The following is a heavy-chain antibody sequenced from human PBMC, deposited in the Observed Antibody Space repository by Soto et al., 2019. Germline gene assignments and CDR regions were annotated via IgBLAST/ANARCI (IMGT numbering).Heavy chain of an antibody. Sequence: GGSLRLSCAASGFTFDDYAMHWVRQAPGKGLEWVSGISWNSGSIGYADSVKGRFTISRDNAKNSLYLQMNSLRAEDTALYYCAKDSGSYYGYGMDVWGQGTTVTVSS. D-gene: IGHD1-26*01. CDR1: GFTFDDYA. J-gene: IGHJ6*02. CDR2: ISWNSGSI. CDR3: AKDSGSYYGYGMDV. V-gene: IGHV3-9*01.